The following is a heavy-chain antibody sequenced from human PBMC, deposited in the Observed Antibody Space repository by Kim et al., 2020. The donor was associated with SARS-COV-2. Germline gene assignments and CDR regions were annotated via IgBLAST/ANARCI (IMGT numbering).Heavy chain of an antibody. CDR2: IDYSGST. J-gene: IGHJ2*01. CDR1: GGSISSSTYY. V-gene: IGHV4-39*01. CDR3: GRAQLTGAINWDFDL. Sequence: SETLSLTCTVSGGSISSSTYYWGWIRQPPGKGLEWIASIDYSGSTSYNPSLQTRVTMSVDTSKNQFSLNLTSVTAADTAVYYCGRAQLTGAINWDFDLWG. D-gene: IGHD7-27*01.